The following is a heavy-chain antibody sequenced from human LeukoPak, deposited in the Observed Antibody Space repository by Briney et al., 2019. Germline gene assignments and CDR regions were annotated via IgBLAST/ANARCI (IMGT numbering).Heavy chain of an antibody. CDR3: ARQESVLHYDFWSGYFYYFDY. D-gene: IGHD3-3*01. CDR1: GYTFTSYG. J-gene: IGHJ4*02. Sequence: ASVKVSCKASGYTFTSYGISWVRQAPGQGREGMGWISAYNGNTNYAQKLQGRVTMTTDTSTSTAYMELRSLRSDDTAVYYCARQESVLHYDFWSGYFYYFDYWGQGTLVTVSS. V-gene: IGHV1-18*01. CDR2: ISAYNGNT.